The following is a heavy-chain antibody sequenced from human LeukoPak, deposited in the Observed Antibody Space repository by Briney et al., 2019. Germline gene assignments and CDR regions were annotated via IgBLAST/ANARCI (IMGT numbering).Heavy chain of an antibody. CDR2: IRSDGSNK. Sequence: GGSLRLSCAASGFTFGSYGMHWVRQAPGKGLEWVTFIRSDGSNKYYADSVKGRFTISRDNSKNTLYLQMNSLRAEDTAVYYCAKDRPFVTMVRGVFDYWGQGTLVTVSS. J-gene: IGHJ4*02. V-gene: IGHV3-30*02. D-gene: IGHD3-10*01. CDR1: GFTFGSYG. CDR3: AKDRPFVTMVRGVFDY.